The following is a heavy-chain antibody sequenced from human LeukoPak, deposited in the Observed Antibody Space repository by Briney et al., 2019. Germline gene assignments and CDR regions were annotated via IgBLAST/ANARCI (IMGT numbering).Heavy chain of an antibody. CDR2: ISFSGST. CDR1: GGSISKGGYY. V-gene: IGHV4-31*03. J-gene: IGHJ4*02. Sequence: PSETLSLTCTVSGGSISKGGYYWSWIRQHPKKGLEWIGYISFSGSTYYNPSLKRRVTISADTSKNQFSLRLSSVTAADTAVFYCARDCVDWGQGTLVTVSS. CDR3: ARDCVD.